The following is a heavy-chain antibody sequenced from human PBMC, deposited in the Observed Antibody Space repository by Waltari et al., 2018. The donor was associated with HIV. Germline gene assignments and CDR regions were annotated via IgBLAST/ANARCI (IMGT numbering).Heavy chain of an antibody. Sequence: EVQLVESGGGLVQPGGSLRLSCAASGFTFSSYWMSWGRQAPGKGVEWVANIKQDGSEKYYVDSVNGRFTISRDNAENSLYLQMNSLRAEDTAVYYCARGGFYGSGSKVNWGQGTLVTVSS. D-gene: IGHD3-10*01. J-gene: IGHJ4*02. CDR1: GFTFSSYW. CDR2: IKQDGSEK. V-gene: IGHV3-7*04. CDR3: ARGGFYGSGSKVN.